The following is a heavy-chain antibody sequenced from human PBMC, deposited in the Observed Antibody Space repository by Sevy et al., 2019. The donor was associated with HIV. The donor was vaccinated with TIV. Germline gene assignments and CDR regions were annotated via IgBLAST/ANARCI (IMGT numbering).Heavy chain of an antibody. Sequence: GESLKISCAVSGFTFSSYSMNWVRQAPGKGLEWVSYIHSTSSTIYYADSVKGRFTISRDRAKNSLYLQMNSLRAEDTAVYYCARDLEFYDYGDYGPAFMPDYWGQGTLVTVSS. CDR2: IHSTSSTI. CDR1: GFTFSSYS. CDR3: ARDLEFYDYGDYGPAFMPDY. J-gene: IGHJ4*02. D-gene: IGHD4-17*01. V-gene: IGHV3-48*01.